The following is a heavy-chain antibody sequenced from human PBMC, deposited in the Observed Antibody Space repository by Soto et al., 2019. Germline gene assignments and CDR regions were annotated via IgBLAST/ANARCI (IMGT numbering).Heavy chain of an antibody. D-gene: IGHD6-19*01. J-gene: IGHJ5*02. CDR1: GLSITDSEMG. CDR3: ARRHLAVAVSPWFDP. Sequence: QVTLKESGPVLVKPTETLTLRCTVSGLSITDSEMGVRWIRQPPGQPLEWLAHIDSSGEKSYRTFLKSRLAISKDTSKSQIVLTMTNIDPSDTATYYCARRHLAVAVSPWFDPWGQGIPVTVSS. CDR2: IDSSGEK. V-gene: IGHV2-26*01.